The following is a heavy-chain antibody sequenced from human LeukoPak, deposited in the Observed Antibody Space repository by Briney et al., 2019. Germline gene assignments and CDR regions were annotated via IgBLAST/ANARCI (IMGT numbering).Heavy chain of an antibody. Sequence: SETPSLTCTVSGGSISSYYWSWIRQPPGKGLERIGYIYYSGSTNYNPSLKSRVTISVDTSKNQFSLKLSSMTAADTAVYYCARLGITMVRGVIRSWFDPWGQGTLVTVSS. D-gene: IGHD3-10*01. J-gene: IGHJ5*02. CDR2: IYYSGST. CDR3: ARLGITMVRGVIRSWFDP. V-gene: IGHV4-59*08. CDR1: GGSISSYY.